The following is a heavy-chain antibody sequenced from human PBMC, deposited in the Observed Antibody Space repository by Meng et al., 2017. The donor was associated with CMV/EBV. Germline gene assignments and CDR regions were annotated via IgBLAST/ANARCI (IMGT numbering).Heavy chain of an antibody. J-gene: IGHJ4*02. Sequence: FYWSRNRQPPGKGLEWIEEINHSGRNKYNPSRKSRVTISVDTSKNQFSLKMSSVTAADTAVYYCARVDGITIFGVVITEGYYFDYWGQGTLVTVSS. CDR1: FY. D-gene: IGHD3-3*01. CDR3: ARVDGITIFGVVITEGYYFDY. CDR2: INHSGRN. V-gene: IGHV4-34*01.